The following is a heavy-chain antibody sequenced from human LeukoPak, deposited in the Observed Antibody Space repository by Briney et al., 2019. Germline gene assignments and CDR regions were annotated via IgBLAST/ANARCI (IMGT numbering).Heavy chain of an antibody. CDR3: ARDHSSGWYVPVRY. J-gene: IGHJ4*02. D-gene: IGHD6-19*01. V-gene: IGHV3-33*01. Sequence: GGSLRLSCAASGFTFSSYGMHWVRQAPGKGLEWVAVIWYDGSNKYYADSVKGRFTISRDNSKNTLYLQMNSLRAEDTAVYYCARDHSSGWYVPVRYWGQGTLVTVSS. CDR1: GFTFSSYG. CDR2: IWYDGSNK.